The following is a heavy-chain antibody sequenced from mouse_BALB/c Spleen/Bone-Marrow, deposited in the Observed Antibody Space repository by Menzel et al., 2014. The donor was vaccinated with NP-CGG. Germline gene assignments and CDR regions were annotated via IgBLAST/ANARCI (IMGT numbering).Heavy chain of an antibody. J-gene: IGHJ4*01. CDR1: GYSITSDYA. Sequence: EVQGVESGPGLVKPSQSLSLTCTVTGYSITSDYAWNWNRQFPGNKLEWMGYISYSGSTSYNPSLKSRISITRDTSKNQFFLQLNSVTTEDTATYYCARGYYAMDYWGQGTSVTVSS. CDR3: ARGYYAMDY. V-gene: IGHV3-2*02. CDR2: ISYSGST.